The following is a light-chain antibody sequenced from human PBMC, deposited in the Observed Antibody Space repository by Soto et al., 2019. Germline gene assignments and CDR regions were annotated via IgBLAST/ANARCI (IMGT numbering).Light chain of an antibody. J-gene: IGLJ2*01. CDR2: DTT. CDR1: DGPVTSGHY. V-gene: IGLV7-46*01. Sequence: QTVVTQEPSLTVSPGGTVTLTCGSSDGPVTSGHYPYWYQQRPGQVPRTLIYDTTNRQSWAPARFSGSLVGVKAALTLSGPQPEDEADYYCLLTYSGGRVFGGGTKLTVL. CDR3: LLTYSGGRV.